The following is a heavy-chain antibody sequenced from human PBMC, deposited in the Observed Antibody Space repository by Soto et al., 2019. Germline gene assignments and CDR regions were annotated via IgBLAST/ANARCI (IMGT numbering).Heavy chain of an antibody. CDR2: IYYSGST. V-gene: IGHV4-59*01. J-gene: IGHJ4*02. CDR3: ARAPASWYSNRWYFFSY. Sequence: PSETLPLTCTVSGGSISSDYWSWIRQPPGKGLEWIAYIYYSGSTNYNPSLKSRVTISVDTSKNQFSLKLSSVTAADTAVYYCARAPASWYSNRWYFFSYCGRGTFVIVSA. CDR1: GGSISSDY. D-gene: IGHD6-13*01.